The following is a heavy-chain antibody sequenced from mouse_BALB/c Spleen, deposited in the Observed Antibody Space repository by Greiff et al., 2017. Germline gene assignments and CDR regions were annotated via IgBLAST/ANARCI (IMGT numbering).Heavy chain of an antibody. CDR3: ASITTVPSWFAY. Sequence: EVKLQESGPGLVKPSQSLSLTCTVTGYSITSDYAWNWIRQFPGNKLEWMGYISYSGSTSYNPSLKSRISITRDTSKNQFFLQLNSVTTEDTATYYCASITTVPSWFAYWGQGTLVTVSA. V-gene: IGHV3-2*02. J-gene: IGHJ3*01. CDR1: GYSITSDYA. CDR2: ISYSGST. D-gene: IGHD1-1*01.